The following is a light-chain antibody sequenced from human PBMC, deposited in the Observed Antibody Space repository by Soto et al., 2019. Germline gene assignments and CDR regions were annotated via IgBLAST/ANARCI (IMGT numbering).Light chain of an antibody. CDR2: KVS. V-gene: IGKV2-30*01. Sequence: EVVMTQSPLSLPVTLGQPASISCRSSQSLEYSDGNTYFNWFHQRPGQSPRRLIYKVSNRDSGVQDRFRGSGSGTHFTLKISRVEAEDVGVYLCMQAAHWPYTFCQGTKLQIK. CDR3: MQAAHWPYT. J-gene: IGKJ2*01. CDR1: QSLEYSDGNTY.